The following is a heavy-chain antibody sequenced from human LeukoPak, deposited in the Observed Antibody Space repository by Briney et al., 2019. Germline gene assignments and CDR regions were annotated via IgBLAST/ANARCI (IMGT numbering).Heavy chain of an antibody. V-gene: IGHV3-48*04. CDR3: ARVSSSGWFEPNYFDY. CDR1: GFSLDSYW. Sequence: GGSLRLSCVVSGFSLDSYWMSWVRQAPGKGLEWVSYISSSGSTIYYADSVKGRFTISRDNAKNSLYLQMNSLRAEDTAVYYCARVSSSGWFEPNYFDYWGQGTLVTVSS. J-gene: IGHJ4*02. D-gene: IGHD6-19*01. CDR2: ISSSGSTI.